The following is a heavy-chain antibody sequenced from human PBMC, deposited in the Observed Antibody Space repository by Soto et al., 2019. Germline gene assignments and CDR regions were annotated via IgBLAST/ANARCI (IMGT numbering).Heavy chain of an antibody. V-gene: IGHV4-38-2*01. CDR1: AYSISSGNY. CDR2: LYHIGSI. D-gene: IGHD2-2*01. Sequence: SQTRSLTCALSAYSISSGNYWSGIRQHPGWGLVWIGSLYHIGSIHYNTSLKSWVCISVDTSEHHFSLELSSVTAADTAMYYCGSSTSCYDDPCVDVWGQGTMVTVSS. J-gene: IGHJ6*02. CDR3: GSSTSCYDDPCVDV.